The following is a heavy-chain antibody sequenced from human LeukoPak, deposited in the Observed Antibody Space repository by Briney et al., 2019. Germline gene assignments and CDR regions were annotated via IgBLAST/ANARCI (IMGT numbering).Heavy chain of an antibody. J-gene: IGHJ4*02. CDR2: INPIFGTA. CDR3: ARMRGSYGVDFDY. V-gene: IGHV1-69*05. D-gene: IGHD1-26*01. CDR1: GGTFSSYA. Sequence: SVKVSCKASGGTFSSYAISWVRQAPGQGLEWMGGINPIFGTANYAQKFQGRVTITTDESTSTAYMELSSLRSEDTAVYYCARMRGSYGVDFDYWGQGTLVTVSS.